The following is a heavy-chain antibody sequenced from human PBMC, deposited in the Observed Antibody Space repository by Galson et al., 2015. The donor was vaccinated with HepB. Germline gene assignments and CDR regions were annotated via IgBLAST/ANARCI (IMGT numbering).Heavy chain of an antibody. V-gene: IGHV4-4*02. Sequence: SETLSLTCAVSGDSISNSNWWSWVRQPPGKGLEWIGEIYHSGSANYSPSLKSRVTISVDKSKSRFSLQLNSVTAADTAVYYCARASSYSSSCYDYWGQGTLVTVSS. CDR3: ARASSYSSSCYDY. CDR2: IYHSGSA. D-gene: IGHD6-13*01. J-gene: IGHJ4*02. CDR1: GDSISNSNW.